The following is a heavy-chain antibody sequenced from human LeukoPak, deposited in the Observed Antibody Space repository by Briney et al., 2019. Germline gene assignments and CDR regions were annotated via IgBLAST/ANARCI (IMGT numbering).Heavy chain of an antibody. Sequence: SETLSLTCTVSGDSISSYYWSWLRQPPGKGPEWIGYIYYSGSTNYNPSLKSRVTISVDTSKNQFSLKLSSVTAADTAVYYCARATYYDFWSGYKLDYWGQGTLVTVSS. J-gene: IGHJ4*02. CDR3: ARATYYDFWSGYKLDY. D-gene: IGHD3-3*01. V-gene: IGHV4-59*01. CDR1: GDSISSYY. CDR2: IYYSGST.